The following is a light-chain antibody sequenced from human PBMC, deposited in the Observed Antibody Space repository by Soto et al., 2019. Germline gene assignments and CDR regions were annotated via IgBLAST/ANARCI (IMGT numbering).Light chain of an antibody. CDR2: DVS. J-gene: IGLJ2*01. Sequence: QSALTQPASVSGSPGQSITLSCTGTSSDVGGYNYVSWFQQHPGKAPKLMIYDVSTRPSGVSSRFSGSKSGNTASLTISGLQAEDEADYYCSSYTSSSTLVFGGGTKLTVL. CDR1: SSDVGGYNY. CDR3: SSYTSSSTLV. V-gene: IGLV2-14*03.